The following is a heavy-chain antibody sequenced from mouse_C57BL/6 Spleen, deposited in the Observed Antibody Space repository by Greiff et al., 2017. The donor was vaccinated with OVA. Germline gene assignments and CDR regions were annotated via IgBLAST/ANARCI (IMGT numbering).Heavy chain of an antibody. Sequence: VQLQQPGAELVKPGASVKLSCKASGYTFTSYWMHWVKQRPGQGLEWIGMIHPNSGSTNYNEKFKSKATLTVDKSSSTAYMQLSSLTSEDSAVYYCARCDDYDVGFAYWGQGTLVTVSA. CDR1: GYTFTSYW. V-gene: IGHV1-64*01. J-gene: IGHJ3*01. CDR2: IHPNSGST. CDR3: ARCDDYDVGFAY. D-gene: IGHD2-4*01.